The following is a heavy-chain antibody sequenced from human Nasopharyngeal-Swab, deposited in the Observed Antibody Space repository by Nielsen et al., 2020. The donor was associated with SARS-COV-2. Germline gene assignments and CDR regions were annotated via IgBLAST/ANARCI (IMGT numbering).Heavy chain of an antibody. CDR3: AKDGWLQSLDY. Sequence: GESLKISCAASGFSFSTYGMHWVRQAPGKGLEWVAFIRFHGGNQDYVDSVKGRFTISRDNSKNTLYLQMTSLRTDDTAVYYCAKDGWLQSLDYWGQGTLVTVSS. V-gene: IGHV3-30*02. J-gene: IGHJ4*02. CDR2: IRFHGGNQ. D-gene: IGHD5-24*01. CDR1: GFSFSTYG.